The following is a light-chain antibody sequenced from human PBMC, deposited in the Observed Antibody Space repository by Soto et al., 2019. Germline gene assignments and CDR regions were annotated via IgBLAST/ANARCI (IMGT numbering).Light chain of an antibody. J-gene: IGKJ5*01. CDR3: QHRHSYPVT. Sequence: AIRMTQSPSSLSASTGDRVTITCRASQGISSYLAWYQQKPGKAPKLLIYAASTLQSGVPSRFSGSGSGTEFILTISSLQPEDFTTYYCQHRHSYPVTFGQGTRLEIK. CDR1: QGISSY. CDR2: AAS. V-gene: IGKV1-8*01.